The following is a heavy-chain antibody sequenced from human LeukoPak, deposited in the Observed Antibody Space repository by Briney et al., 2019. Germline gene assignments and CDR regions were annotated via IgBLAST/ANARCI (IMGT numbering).Heavy chain of an antibody. J-gene: IGHJ3*02. CDR2: ISYDGSNK. D-gene: IGHD3-22*01. CDR3: ASATITMIVVWHAFDI. Sequence: PGGSLRLSCAASGFTFSSYAMHWVRQAPGKGLEWVAVISYDGSNKYYADSVKGRFTISRDNSKNTLYLQMNSLRAEDTAVYYCASATITMIVVWHAFDIWGQGTMVTVSS. V-gene: IGHV3-30-3*01. CDR1: GFTFSSYA.